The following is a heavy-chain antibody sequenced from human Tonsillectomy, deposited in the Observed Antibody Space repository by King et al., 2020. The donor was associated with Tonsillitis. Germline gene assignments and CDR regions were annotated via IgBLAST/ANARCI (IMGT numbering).Heavy chain of an antibody. Sequence: LQLQESGPGLVKTSETLSLTCSVSGGSIGTYYWSWIRQPPRKGLEWIGFIHYSGSTNYNPSLKSRVTISVDTSKNQFSLKLSSVTAADTAVYYCARVHTSSYWYFDLWGSGTLVTVSS. CDR3: ARVHTSSYWYFDL. V-gene: IGHV4-59*01. J-gene: IGHJ2*01. CDR1: GGSIGTYY. CDR2: IHYSGST. D-gene: IGHD6-13*01.